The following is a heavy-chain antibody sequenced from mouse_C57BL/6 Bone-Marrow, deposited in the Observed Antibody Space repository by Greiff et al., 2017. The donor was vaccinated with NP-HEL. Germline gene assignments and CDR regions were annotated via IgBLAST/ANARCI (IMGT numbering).Heavy chain of an antibody. D-gene: IGHD2-4*01. V-gene: IGHV5-16*01. CDR1: GFNFSDYY. J-gene: IGHJ4*01. CDR3: ARGGGLRRRTYAMDY. CDR2: ITYDGSST. Sequence: DVKLVESAGGLVQPGSSMKLSCTASGFNFSDYYMAWVRQVPEKGLEWVANITYDGSSTYYLDSLKSRFIISRDNAKNILYLRMRSLKSEDTATYYCARGGGLRRRTYAMDYWGQGTSVTVSS.